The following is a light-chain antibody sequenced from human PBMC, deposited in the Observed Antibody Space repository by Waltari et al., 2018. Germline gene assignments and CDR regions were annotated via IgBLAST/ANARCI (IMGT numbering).Light chain of an antibody. CDR2: EVS. Sequence: QSALTQPASVSGSPGQSITISCTGTSSDVGGYHYVSWYQQYPGKAPKLMLYEVSNRPSGVSDRFSGSKSGNTASLTISGLQAEDEADYYCSSYTSSSTLVFGGGTKLTVL. CDR1: SSDVGGYHY. CDR3: SSYTSSSTLV. V-gene: IGLV2-14*01. J-gene: IGLJ3*02.